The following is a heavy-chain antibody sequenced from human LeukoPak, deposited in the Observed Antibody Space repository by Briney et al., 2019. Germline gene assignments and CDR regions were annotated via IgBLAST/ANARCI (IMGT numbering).Heavy chain of an antibody. CDR3: AREDVVLVDAVRYYYYGMDV. CDR1: GYNFISYY. J-gene: IGHJ6*02. V-gene: IGHV1-46*01. CDR2: INPSGGST. D-gene: IGHD2-8*01. Sequence: ASVKVSCKASGYNFISYYVHWVRQAPGQGLEWMGIINPSGGSTSYAQKFQDRVSMTRDTSTSTVYMELSSLKSEDTAVYYCAREDVVLVDAVRYYYYGMDVWGQGTTVTVSS.